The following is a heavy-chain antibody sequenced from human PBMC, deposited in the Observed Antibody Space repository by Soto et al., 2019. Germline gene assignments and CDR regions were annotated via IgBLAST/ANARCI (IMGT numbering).Heavy chain of an antibody. Sequence: PSETLSLTCTVSGGSTSSGGYYWSWIRQHPGKGLEWIGYIYYSGSTFHNPSLRSRVTISVDTSKNQFSLKLTSVTAADTAVYYCGRDISTVAGTLGYWGQGTLVTVSS. D-gene: IGHD6-19*01. V-gene: IGHV4-31*03. CDR3: GRDISTVAGTLGY. CDR1: GGSTSSGGYY. CDR2: IYYSGST. J-gene: IGHJ4*02.